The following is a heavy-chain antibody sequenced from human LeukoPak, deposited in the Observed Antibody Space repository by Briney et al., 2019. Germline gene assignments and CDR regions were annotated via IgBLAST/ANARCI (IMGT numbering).Heavy chain of an antibody. D-gene: IGHD6-13*01. V-gene: IGHV1-8*01. J-gene: IGHJ4*02. Sequence: ASVKVSCKASGYTFTSYDINWVRQATGQGLEWMGWMNPNSGNTGYAQKFQGRVTMTRNTSISTAYMELSSLRSEDTAVYYCARGRMGKQQLAYWGQGTLVTVSS. CDR3: ARGRMGKQQLAY. CDR2: MNPNSGNT. CDR1: GYTFTSYD.